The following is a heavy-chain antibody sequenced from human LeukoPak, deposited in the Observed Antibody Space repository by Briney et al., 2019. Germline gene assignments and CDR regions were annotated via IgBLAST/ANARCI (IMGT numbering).Heavy chain of an antibody. J-gene: IGHJ4*02. CDR2: IIPILGIA. CDR1: GGTFSSYA. D-gene: IGHD5-24*01. Sequence: SVKVSCKASGGTFSSYAISWVRQPPGQGLEWMGRIIPILGIANYAQKFQGRVTITADKSTSTAYMELSSLRSEDTAVYYCASLRPEMATIRIWGQGTLVTVSS. V-gene: IGHV1-69*04. CDR3: ASLRPEMATIRI.